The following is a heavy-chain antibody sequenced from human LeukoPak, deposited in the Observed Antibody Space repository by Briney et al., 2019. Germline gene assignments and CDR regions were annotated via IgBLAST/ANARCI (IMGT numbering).Heavy chain of an antibody. CDR1: GFTFSSYA. J-gene: IGHJ4*02. CDR2: ISGSGGST. Sequence: GGSLRLSCAASGFTFSSYAMSWVRQAPGKGLEWVSAISGSGGSTYYADSVKGRITISRDNSKNTLYLQMNSLRAEDTAVYYCAKAPVSYYYNDSSGHPPYYFDYWGQGTQVTVSS. V-gene: IGHV3-23*01. CDR3: AKAPVSYYYNDSSGHPPYYFDY. D-gene: IGHD3-22*01.